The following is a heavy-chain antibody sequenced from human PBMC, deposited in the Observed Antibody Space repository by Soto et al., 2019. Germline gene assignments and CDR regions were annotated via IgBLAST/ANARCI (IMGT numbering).Heavy chain of an antibody. V-gene: IGHV3-21*01. CDR3: ARTLAAAAYYYYYGMDV. CDR2: ISSSGSYI. J-gene: IGHJ6*02. Sequence: PGGSLRLSCAASGFTFSSYSMKWVRQAPGKGLEWVSSISSSGSYIDYADSVKGRFTISRDNAKNSLYLQMNSLRDEDTAVYYCARTLAAAAYYYYYGMDVWGQGTTVTVSS. D-gene: IGHD6-13*01. CDR1: GFTFSSYS.